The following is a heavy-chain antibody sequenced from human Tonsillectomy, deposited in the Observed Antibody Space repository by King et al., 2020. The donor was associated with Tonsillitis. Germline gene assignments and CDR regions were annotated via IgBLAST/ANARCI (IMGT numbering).Heavy chain of an antibody. CDR3: AGDAYLVRGFGY. D-gene: IGHD3-10*01. Sequence: VQLVESGGGLVQPGGSLRLSCAASGFTFSSYWMNWVRQAPGKGLEWVANINQDGSEKHYVDSVKGRFTVSRDNAKNSLYLQMNSLRAEDTAVYYCAGDAYLVRGFGYWGQGTLVTVSS. V-gene: IGHV3-7*01. CDR2: INQDGSEK. CDR1: GFTFSSYW. J-gene: IGHJ4*02.